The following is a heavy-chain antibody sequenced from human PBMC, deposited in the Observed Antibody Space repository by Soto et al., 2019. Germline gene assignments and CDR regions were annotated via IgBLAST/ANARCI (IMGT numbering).Heavy chain of an antibody. CDR1: GFTFSSYS. D-gene: IGHD3-10*01. CDR3: ARDYFDYYGSGSYFYL. Sequence: GGSLRLSCAASGFTFSSYSMNWVRQAPGKGLEWVSSISSSSSYIYYADSVKGRFTISRDNAKNSLYLQMNSLRAEDTAVYYCARDYFDYYGSGSYFYLWGQGTLVTVSS. J-gene: IGHJ5*02. CDR2: ISSSSSYI. V-gene: IGHV3-21*01.